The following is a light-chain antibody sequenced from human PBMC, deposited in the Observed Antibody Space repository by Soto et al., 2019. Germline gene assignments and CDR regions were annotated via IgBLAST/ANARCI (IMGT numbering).Light chain of an antibody. Sequence: DIQMTQSPSSLSASVGDRVTITCRDSQSISTWLAWYQQKPGKDPKLLIYIASSLESGVPSRFSGSGYGTEFTLTISRLQPADFATYYCQHYNNHSPGTFGQGTKVEIK. CDR1: QSISTW. J-gene: IGKJ1*01. CDR2: IAS. V-gene: IGKV1-5*03. CDR3: QHYNNHSPGT.